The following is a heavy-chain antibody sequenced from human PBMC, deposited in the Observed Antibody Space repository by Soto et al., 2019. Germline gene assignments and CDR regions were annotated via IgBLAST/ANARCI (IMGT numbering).Heavy chain of an antibody. V-gene: IGHV1-2*04. CDR2: INPNSGGT. CDR3: ARETRGHYYDSSGTLDYYGMDV. Sequence: SVKVSCKASGYTFTGYYMHWVRQAPGQGLEWMGWINPNSGGTNYAQKFQGWVTMTRDTSISTAYMELSRLRSDDTAVYYCARETRGHYYDSSGTLDYYGMDVWGQGTTVTVSS. CDR1: GYTFTGYY. J-gene: IGHJ6*02. D-gene: IGHD3-22*01.